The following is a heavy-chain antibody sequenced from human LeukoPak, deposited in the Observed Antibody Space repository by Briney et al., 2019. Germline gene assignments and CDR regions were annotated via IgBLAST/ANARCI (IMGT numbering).Heavy chain of an antibody. J-gene: IGHJ4*02. V-gene: IGHV1-2*02. CDR3: ARSPHILTGENFDY. Sequence: ASVKVSCKASGYTFTGYYMHWVRQAPGQGLEWMGWINPNSGGTNYAQKFQGRVTMTRDTSISTDYMELSRLRSADTAVYYCARSPHILTGENFDYWGQGTLVTVSS. D-gene: IGHD3-9*01. CDR1: GYTFTGYY. CDR2: INPNSGGT.